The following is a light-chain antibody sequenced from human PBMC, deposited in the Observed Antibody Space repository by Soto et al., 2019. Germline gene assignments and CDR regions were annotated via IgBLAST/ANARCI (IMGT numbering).Light chain of an antibody. CDR1: QTISSW. Sequence: DIQMTQSPSTLSASVGDRVSITCRASQTISSWLAWYQQKPGRAPKLLIYKASSLESGVPARFSGSGSGTEFTLTISSLQPDDFATYYCQQYNGFPWTSCQGTKVDVK. V-gene: IGKV1-5*03. CDR2: KAS. CDR3: QQYNGFPWT. J-gene: IGKJ1*01.